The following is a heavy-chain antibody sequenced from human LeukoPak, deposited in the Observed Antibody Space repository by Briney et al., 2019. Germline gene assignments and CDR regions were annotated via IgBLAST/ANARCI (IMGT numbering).Heavy chain of an antibody. D-gene: IGHD1-14*01. Sequence: GGSLRLSCSASGFAFSGFAMGWVRQAPGKGLEWVSSISGSGGKTYYADSVEGRFTVSRDNSKNTLYLQMDSLRAEDTAVYYCARSNQADDYWGQGTLVTVSS. CDR2: ISGSGGKT. CDR1: GFAFSGFA. CDR3: ARSNQADDY. J-gene: IGHJ4*02. V-gene: IGHV3-23*01.